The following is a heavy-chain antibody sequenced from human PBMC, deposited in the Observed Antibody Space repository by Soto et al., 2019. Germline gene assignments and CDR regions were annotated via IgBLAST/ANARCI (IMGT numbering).Heavy chain of an antibody. J-gene: IGHJ4*02. V-gene: IGHV5-10-1*01. Sequence: PGESLKISCKGSGYSFAGYWITWVRQKPGKGLEWMGRIDPSDSQTYYSPSFRGHVTISATKSITTVFLQWSSLRASDTAMYYCARQIYDSDTGPNFQYYFDSWGQGTLVTFS. CDR3: ARQIYDSDTGPNFQYYFDS. CDR2: IDPSDSQT. CDR1: GYSFAGYW. D-gene: IGHD3-22*01.